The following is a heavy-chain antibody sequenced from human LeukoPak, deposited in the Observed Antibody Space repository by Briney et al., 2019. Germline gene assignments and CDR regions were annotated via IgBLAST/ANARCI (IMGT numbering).Heavy chain of an antibody. J-gene: IGHJ6*02. V-gene: IGHV4-39*07. D-gene: IGHD2-2*01. CDR3: ARGGIYCSSTSCYPNGMDV. CDR1: GGSISSSSYY. CDR2: IYYSGST. Sequence: SETLSLTCTVSGGSISSSSYYWGWIRQPPGKGLEWIGSIYYSGSTYYNPSLKSRVTISVDRSKNQFSLKLSSVTAADTAVYYCARGGIYCSSTSCYPNGMDVWGQGTTVTVSS.